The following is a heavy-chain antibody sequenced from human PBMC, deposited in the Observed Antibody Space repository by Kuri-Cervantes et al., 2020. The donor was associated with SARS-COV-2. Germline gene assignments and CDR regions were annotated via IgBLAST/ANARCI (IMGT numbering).Heavy chain of an antibody. CDR2: ISASGTYI. CDR3: ATNSYYYDSSAYYYS. Sequence: GGSLRLSCVGTGFTFSGYAMGWVRQAPGKGLEWVSSISASGTYIYYADSVKGRFTISRDNAQNSLYLQMNSLRAEDTAVYYCATNSYYYDSSAYYYSWGQGTLVTVSS. CDR1: GFTFSGYA. J-gene: IGHJ4*02. V-gene: IGHV3-21*01. D-gene: IGHD3-22*01.